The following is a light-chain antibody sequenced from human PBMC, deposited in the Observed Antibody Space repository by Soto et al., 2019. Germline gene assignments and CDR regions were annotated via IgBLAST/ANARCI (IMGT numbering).Light chain of an antibody. CDR2: RNN. Sequence: QSVLTQPPSASGTPGQRVTISCSGSSSNIGSNYVYWYQKLPGTAPKLLIYRNNQRHSGVPDRFSGSKSGTSASLAISGLRSEDEADYYCALWDDSLSGDVVFGGGTKLTVL. V-gene: IGLV1-47*01. J-gene: IGLJ2*01. CDR3: ALWDDSLSGDVV. CDR1: SSNIGSNY.